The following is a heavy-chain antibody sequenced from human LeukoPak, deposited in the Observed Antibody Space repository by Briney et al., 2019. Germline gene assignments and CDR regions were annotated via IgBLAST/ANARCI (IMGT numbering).Heavy chain of an antibody. CDR1: GDSISSSNDY. V-gene: IGHV4-61*02. CDR2: IYTSGST. CDR3: ARLSDYYGSGDY. D-gene: IGHD3-10*01. Sequence: SETLSLTCIVSGDSISSSNDYWSWIRQPAGKGLEWIGRIYTSGSTNYNPSLKSRVTMSVDTSKNQFSLKLSSVTAADTAVYYCARLSDYYGSGDYWGQGTLVTVSS. J-gene: IGHJ4*02.